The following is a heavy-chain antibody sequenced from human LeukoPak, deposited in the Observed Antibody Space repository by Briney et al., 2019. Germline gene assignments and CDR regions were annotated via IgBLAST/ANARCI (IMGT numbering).Heavy chain of an antibody. J-gene: IGHJ5*02. CDR2: ISSNGGST. Sequence: GGSLRLSCSASGFTFSSYAMHWVRQAPGKGLEYVSAISSNGGSTYYVDSVKGRFTISRDNSKNTLYLQMSSLRAEDTAVYYCVISRRDGSRFDPWGQGTLVTVSS. V-gene: IGHV3-64D*06. D-gene: IGHD5-24*01. CDR1: GFTFSSYA. CDR3: VISRRDGSRFDP.